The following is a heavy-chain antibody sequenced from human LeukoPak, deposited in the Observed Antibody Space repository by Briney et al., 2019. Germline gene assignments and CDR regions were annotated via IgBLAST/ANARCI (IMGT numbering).Heavy chain of an antibody. D-gene: IGHD2-21*01. CDR3: ARKGPGDCLDY. CDR2: IYYSGST. CDR1: GYSISSINW. V-gene: IGHV4-28*01. J-gene: IGHJ4*02. Sequence: SETLSLTCAVSGYSISSINWWGWIRHPPGKALEWIGYIYYSGSTYYNPSLKSRVTMSVDTSKNQFSLKLSSVTAVDTAVYYCARKGPGDCLDYWGQGTLVTVSS.